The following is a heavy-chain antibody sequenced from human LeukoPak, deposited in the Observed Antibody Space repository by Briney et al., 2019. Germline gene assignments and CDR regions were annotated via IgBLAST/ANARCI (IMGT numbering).Heavy chain of an antibody. D-gene: IGHD3-16*01. V-gene: IGHV4-39*01. CDR3: ARLEDVSWGIPYMDV. J-gene: IGHJ6*03. CDR1: GGSVSSGTYY. Sequence: PSETLSLTCTVSGGSVSSGTYYWGWIRQPPGKGLEWIGNIYSSGNTYYNPSLKSRVTLSVDTSRNQFSLKLNSVTAADTAVYYCARLEDVSWGIPYMDVWGKGTTVTVSS. CDR2: IYSSGNT.